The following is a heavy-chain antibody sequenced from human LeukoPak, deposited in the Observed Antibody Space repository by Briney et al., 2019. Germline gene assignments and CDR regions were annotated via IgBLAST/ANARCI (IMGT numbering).Heavy chain of an antibody. V-gene: IGHV3-23*01. J-gene: IGHJ6*03. Sequence: GGSLRLSCSASGFTFSNYAINWVRQAPGKGLEWVSAVVGGGGSTYYADSVKGRFTISRDNSMNTVSLQMNSLRAEDTAVYYCAKGGRGVVVTALRGDYYSMDVRGKGTTVTVSS. CDR2: VVGGGGST. D-gene: IGHD2-21*02. CDR3: AKGGRGVVVTALRGDYYSMDV. CDR1: GFTFSNYA.